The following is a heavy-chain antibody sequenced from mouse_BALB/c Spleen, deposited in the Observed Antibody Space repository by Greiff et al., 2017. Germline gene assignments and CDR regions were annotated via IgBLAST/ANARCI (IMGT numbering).Heavy chain of an antibody. Sequence: DVKLVESGGGLVQPGGSRKLSCAASGFTFSSFGMHWVRQAPEKGLEWVAYISSGSSTIYYADTVKGRFTISRDNPKNTLFLQMTSLRSEDTAMYYCARDRGNYFDYWGQGTTLTVSS. CDR3: ARDRGNYFDY. CDR2: ISSGSSTI. V-gene: IGHV5-17*02. CDR1: GFTFSSFG. J-gene: IGHJ2*01.